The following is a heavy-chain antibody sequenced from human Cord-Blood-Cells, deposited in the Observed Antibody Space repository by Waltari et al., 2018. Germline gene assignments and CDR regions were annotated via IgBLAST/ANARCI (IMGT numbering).Heavy chain of an antibody. V-gene: IGHV3-33*01. D-gene: IGHD6-13*01. Sequence: QVQLVESGGGVVQPGRSLRLSCAASGFTFSSYGMHWVRQAPGKGLEWVAVIWYDGSNKYYADSVKGRFTISRDNSKNTLYLQMNSLRAEDTAVYYCARDLLTAAGWDYWGQGTLVTVSS. CDR3: ARDLLTAAGWDY. CDR1: GFTFSSYG. J-gene: IGHJ4*02. CDR2: IWYDGSNK.